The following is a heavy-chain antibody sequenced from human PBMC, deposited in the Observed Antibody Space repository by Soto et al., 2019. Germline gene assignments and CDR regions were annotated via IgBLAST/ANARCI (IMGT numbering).Heavy chain of an antibody. CDR1: GFTVSSNY. Sequence: EVQLVESGGGLVQPGGSLRLSCAVSGFTVSSNYMNWVRQAPGKGLEWVSVFYSGGDTYYADSVKDRFTISRDNSKNKLYLQMNSLRAEDTAVYYCAREGRGGGWFDPWGQGTLVTVSS. V-gene: IGHV3-66*01. CDR3: AREGRGGGWFDP. D-gene: IGHD3-10*01. J-gene: IGHJ5*02. CDR2: FYSGGDT.